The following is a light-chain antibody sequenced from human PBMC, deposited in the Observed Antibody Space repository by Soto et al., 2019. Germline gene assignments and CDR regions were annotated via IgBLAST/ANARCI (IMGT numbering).Light chain of an antibody. J-gene: IGKJ1*01. V-gene: IGKV3-15*01. CDR3: QQYNSWPHT. CDR1: QSVTSN. Sequence: IVMTQSPATLSVSPGERATLSCRASQSVTSNLAWYQQKPGQAPRLLIYGASTRATGMADRFSGSGSGTEFTLTISSLQSEDFAFYYCQQYNSWPHTFGQGTRVEI. CDR2: GAS.